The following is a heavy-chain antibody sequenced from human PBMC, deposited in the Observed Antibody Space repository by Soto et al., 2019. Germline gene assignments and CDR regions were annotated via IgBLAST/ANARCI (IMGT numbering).Heavy chain of an antibody. CDR2: IYYSGST. V-gene: IGHV4-30-4*01. CDR1: GGSISSGDHY. J-gene: IGHJ5*02. D-gene: IGHD2-2*01. Sequence: NPSETLSLTCTVSGGSISSGDHYWSWIRQPPGKGLEWIGYIYYSGSTYYNPSLKSRVTISIDTSKNQFSLKLGSVTAADTAVYYCARKFLPTPILGSRFDPWGQGTLVTVSS. CDR3: ARKFLPTPILGSRFDP.